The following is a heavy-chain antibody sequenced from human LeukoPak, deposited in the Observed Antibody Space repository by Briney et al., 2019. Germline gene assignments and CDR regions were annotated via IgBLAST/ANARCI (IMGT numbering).Heavy chain of an antibody. Sequence: ASVKVSCKASGYTFTSYYMHWVRQAPGQGLEWMGIINPSGGSTSYAQKFQGRVTITRNTSISTAYMELSSLRSEDTAVYYCARGEISGSYYLDYWGQGTLVTVSS. V-gene: IGHV1-46*01. CDR2: INPSGGST. J-gene: IGHJ4*02. CDR1: GYTFTSYY. CDR3: ARGEISGSYYLDY. D-gene: IGHD1-26*01.